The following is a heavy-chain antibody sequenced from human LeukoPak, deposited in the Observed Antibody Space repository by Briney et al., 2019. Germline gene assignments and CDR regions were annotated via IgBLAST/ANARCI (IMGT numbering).Heavy chain of an antibody. CDR3: ASRIPKRMGYDSSGYSYYFDY. V-gene: IGHV3-74*01. D-gene: IGHD3-22*01. CDR1: GFTFSSYW. Sequence: PGGSLRLSCAASGFTFSSYWMHWVRQAPGKGLVWVSRINSDGSSTSYADSVKGRFTISRDNAKNTLYLQMNSLRAEDTAVYYCASRIPKRMGYDSSGYSYYFDYWGQGTLVTVSS. CDR2: INSDGSST. J-gene: IGHJ4*02.